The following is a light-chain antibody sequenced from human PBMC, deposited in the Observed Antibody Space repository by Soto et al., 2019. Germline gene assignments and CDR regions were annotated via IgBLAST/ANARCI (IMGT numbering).Light chain of an antibody. CDR3: SSYTSSSTLYV. CDR1: SSDVGGYNY. CDR2: GVS. J-gene: IGLJ1*01. V-gene: IGLV2-14*01. Sequence: QAASVSGSPGQSITMSCTGTSSDVGGYNYVSWYQQHPGKAPKLMIYGVSNRPSGVANRFSGSKSGNTASLTISGLQAEDEADYYCSSYTSSSTLYVFGTGTKLTVL.